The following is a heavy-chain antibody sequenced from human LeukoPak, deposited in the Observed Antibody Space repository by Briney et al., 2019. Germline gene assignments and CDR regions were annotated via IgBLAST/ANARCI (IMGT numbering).Heavy chain of an antibody. V-gene: IGHV4-34*01. D-gene: IGHD3-22*01. J-gene: IGHJ4*02. CDR1: GGSFSGYY. CDR3: ARSGSGYSRTFDY. CDR2: INHSGST. Sequence: SETLSLTCAVHGGSFSGYYWSWIRQPPGKGLEWIGEINHSGSTNYNPSLKSRVTISVDTSKNQFSLKLSSVTAADTAVYYCARSGSGYSRTFDYWGQGTLVTVSS.